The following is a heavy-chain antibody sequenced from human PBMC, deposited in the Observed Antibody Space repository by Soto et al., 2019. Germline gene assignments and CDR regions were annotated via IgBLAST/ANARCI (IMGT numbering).Heavy chain of an antibody. V-gene: IGHV3-33*01. D-gene: IGHD3-10*01. CDR2: IWYDGSNK. Sequence: QVQLVESGGGVVQPGRSLRLSCAASGFTFSSYGMHWVRQAPGKGLEWVAVIWYDGSNKYYADSVKGRFTISRDNSKNTLYLQMNSLRAEDTAVYYCARGLAWGFGELIPWGQGTLVTVSS. J-gene: IGHJ5*02. CDR1: GFTFSSYG. CDR3: ARGLAWGFGELIP.